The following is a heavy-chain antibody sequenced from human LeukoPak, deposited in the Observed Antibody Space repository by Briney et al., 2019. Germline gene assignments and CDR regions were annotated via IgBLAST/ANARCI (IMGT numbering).Heavy chain of an antibody. CDR3: ARLSRSSSGY. CDR1: GFTISNDW. V-gene: IGHV3-7*01. J-gene: IGHJ4*02. Sequence: PGGSLRLSCAASGFTISNDWMSWVRQAPGKGLEWVANIKQDGSDKNYVDSMKGRFTISRDNAKNSLYLQMNSLRAEDTAVNYCARLSRSSSGYWGQGTLVTVSS. D-gene: IGHD6-13*01. CDR2: IKQDGSDK.